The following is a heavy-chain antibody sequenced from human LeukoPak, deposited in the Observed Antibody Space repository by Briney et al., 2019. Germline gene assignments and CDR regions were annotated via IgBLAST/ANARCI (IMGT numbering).Heavy chain of an antibody. J-gene: IGHJ3*02. D-gene: IGHD3-9*01. CDR2: INAGNGNT. V-gene: IGHV1-3*01. Sequence: GASVKVSCKASGYTFTSYAMHWARQAPGQRLEWMGWINAGNGNTKYSQKFQGRVTITRDTSASTAYMELSSLRSEDTAVYYCARGERLVHKAFDIWGQGTMVTVSS. CDR1: GYTFTSYA. CDR3: ARGERLVHKAFDI.